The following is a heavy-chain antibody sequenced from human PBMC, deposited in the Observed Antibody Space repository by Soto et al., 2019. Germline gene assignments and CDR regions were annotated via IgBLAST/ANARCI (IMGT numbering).Heavy chain of an antibody. J-gene: IGHJ3*02. D-gene: IGHD3-9*01. V-gene: IGHV4-31*03. CDR1: GNSIGSGGSF. Sequence: SDTLTLTFTVPGNSIGSGGSFWSWIRQHPGKGLEWIGHISDSGSTYSNPSLKSGVTISVDTSKNQFSLKLSSVTAADTAVYYWARVKNNILTGYFIAFDIWGPGTMVT. CDR3: ARVKNNILTGYFIAFDI. CDR2: ISDSGST.